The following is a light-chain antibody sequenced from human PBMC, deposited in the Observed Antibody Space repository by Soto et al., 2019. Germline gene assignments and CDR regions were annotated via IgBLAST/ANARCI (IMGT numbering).Light chain of an antibody. CDR2: GAS. CDR3: QQYGGSPT. Sequence: IVWTESPGTLSLSPLESASLSFRASQSVSSNLAWYQQKPGQAPRLLISGASSRATGIPDRFSGSGSGTDFTLTISRLDPEDFAVYSCQQYGGSPTFGQGTKVDIK. V-gene: IGKV3-20*01. CDR1: QSVSSN. J-gene: IGKJ1*01.